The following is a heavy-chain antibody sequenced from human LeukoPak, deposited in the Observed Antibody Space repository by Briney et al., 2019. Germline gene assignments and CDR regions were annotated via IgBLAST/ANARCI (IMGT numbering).Heavy chain of an antibody. Sequence: GRSLRLACAAARFTVSSSWMSWVRQAPGKGLGWVANIMEEGSEKYYVDSVKGPFTISRDNAKNSLYLQMNSLRAEDTAVYFCARDLSPSRCSTTSCPQGFDYWGQGTLVTVSS. CDR1: RFTVSSSW. CDR3: ARDLSPSRCSTTSCPQGFDY. J-gene: IGHJ4*02. V-gene: IGHV3-7*01. D-gene: IGHD2-2*01. CDR2: IMEEGSEK.